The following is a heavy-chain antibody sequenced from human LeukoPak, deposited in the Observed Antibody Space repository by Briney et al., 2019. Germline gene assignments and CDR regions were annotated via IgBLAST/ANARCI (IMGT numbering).Heavy chain of an antibody. CDR2: ISYRGST. CDR3: ARDVVLTSSPDAFDI. CDR1: GVSITKDGYS. D-gene: IGHD2-21*02. Sequence: SKTLSLTCTVSGVSITKDGYSWTWIRQPPGKGLEWIGDISYRGSTKYKPSLKRRLTISGDVSKNQFSLKLTSVTAADTAVYYCARDVVLTSSPDAFDIWGQGTMVTVSS. V-gene: IGHV4-31*03. J-gene: IGHJ3*02.